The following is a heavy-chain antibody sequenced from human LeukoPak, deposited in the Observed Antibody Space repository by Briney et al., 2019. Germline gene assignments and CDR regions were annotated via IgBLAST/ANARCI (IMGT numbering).Heavy chain of an antibody. J-gene: IGHJ4*02. D-gene: IGHD4-17*01. CDR1: GGSISSGSYY. CDR3: ARRLRPARFDY. V-gene: IGHV4-61*02. CDR2: IYTSGST. Sequence: SETLSLTCTVSGGSISSGSYYWSWIRQPAGKGLEWIGRIYTSGSTNYNPSLKSRVTISVDTSKNQFSLKLSSVTAADTAVYYCARRLRPARFDYWGQGTLVTVSS.